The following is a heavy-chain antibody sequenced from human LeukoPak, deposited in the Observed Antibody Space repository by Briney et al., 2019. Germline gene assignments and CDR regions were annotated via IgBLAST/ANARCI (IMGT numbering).Heavy chain of an antibody. CDR2: ISDSSRTI. Sequence: GGSLRLSCAASGFTFSKYSVNWVRQAPGKGLEWVSYISDSSRTIYYADSVKGRFTISRDNAKNSLYLQMNSLRAEDTAVYYCARERYCSSTSCYADFDIWGQGTMVTVSS. D-gene: IGHD2-2*01. CDR1: GFTFSKYS. CDR3: ARERYCSSTSCYADFDI. V-gene: IGHV3-48*04. J-gene: IGHJ3*02.